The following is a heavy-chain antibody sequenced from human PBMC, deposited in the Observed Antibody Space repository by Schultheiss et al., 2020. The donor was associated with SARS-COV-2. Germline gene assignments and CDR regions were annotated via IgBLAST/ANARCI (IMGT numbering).Heavy chain of an antibody. CDR2: ISSSGSTI. V-gene: IGHV3-48*01. J-gene: IGHJ4*02. D-gene: IGHD2-21*01. CDR1: GFTFDDYA. CDR3: ARDRRAIYYFDY. Sequence: GGSLRLSCAASGFTFDDYAMHWVRQAPGKGLEWVSYISSSGSTIYYADSVKGRFTISRDNSKNTLYLQMNSLRAEDTAVYYCARDRRAIYYFDYWGQGTLVTVSS.